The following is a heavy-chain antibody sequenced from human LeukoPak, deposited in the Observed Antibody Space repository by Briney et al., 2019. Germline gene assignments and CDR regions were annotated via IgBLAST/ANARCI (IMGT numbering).Heavy chain of an antibody. V-gene: IGHV4-34*01. Sequence: PSGTLSLTCAVYGGSFSGYYWSWIRQPPGKGLEWIGEINHSGSTNYNPSLKSRLTISVDTSKTQSSLMLSSVPAADTAVYYCARGGITMVRGVIDYWGQGTLVTVSS. CDR2: INHSGST. CDR1: GGSFSGYY. CDR3: ARGGITMVRGVIDY. J-gene: IGHJ4*02. D-gene: IGHD3-10*01.